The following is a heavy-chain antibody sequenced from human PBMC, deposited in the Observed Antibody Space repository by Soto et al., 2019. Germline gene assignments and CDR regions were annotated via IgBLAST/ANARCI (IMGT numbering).Heavy chain of an antibody. CDR1: GGSISSYY. V-gene: IGHV4-59*01. Sequence: TSETLSLTCTVSGGSISSYYWSWIRQPPGKGLEWIGYIYYSGDTNYNPSLKSRVTISVDTSKNQFSLSLSSLTAADTAVYYCARDTRYGVLDYWGQRTLVTVSS. CDR2: IYYSGDT. D-gene: IGHD4-17*01. J-gene: IGHJ4*02. CDR3: ARDTRYGVLDY.